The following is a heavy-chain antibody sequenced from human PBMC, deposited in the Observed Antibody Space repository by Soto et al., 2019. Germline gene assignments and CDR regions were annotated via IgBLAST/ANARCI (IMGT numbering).Heavy chain of an antibody. CDR1: GYTFTHHG. J-gene: IGHJ5*01. CDR3: ARSDSARNWFDP. CDR2: ISCYNGET. D-gene: IGHD1-26*01. Sequence: ASVKVSCRASGYTFTHHGISWVRQAPGQGLEWMGWISCYNGETNYAQKFQGRVTITADKSTSTAYMELSSLRSEDTAVYYCARSDSARNWFDPWGQGTLVTVS. V-gene: IGHV1-18*01.